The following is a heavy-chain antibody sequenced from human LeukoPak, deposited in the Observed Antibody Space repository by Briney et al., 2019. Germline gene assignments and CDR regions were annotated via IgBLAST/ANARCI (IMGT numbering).Heavy chain of an antibody. CDR1: GFTFSSYW. D-gene: IGHD4-11*01. CDR2: IKPDGSDK. J-gene: IGHJ6*03. Sequence: GGSLRLSCAASGFTFSSYWMSWVRQAPGKGLEGVASIKPDGSDKNYVNSVKGRFTISRDNAKNSLYLQMNSLRAEDTAVYYCARDRVTTGYYYSYYYMDVWGKGTTVTVSS. CDR3: ARDRVTTGYYYSYYYMDV. V-gene: IGHV3-7*01.